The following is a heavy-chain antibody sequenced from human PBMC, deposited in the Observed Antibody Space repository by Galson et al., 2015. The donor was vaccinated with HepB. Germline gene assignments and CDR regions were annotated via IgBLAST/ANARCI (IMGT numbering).Heavy chain of an antibody. CDR1: GFSLSNARMG. CDR3: ARSMGYSRLNWFDP. CDR2: IFSNDEK. D-gene: IGHD3-22*01. Sequence: PALVKPTQTLTLTCTVSGFSLSNARMGVSWIRQPPGKALEWLAHIFSNDEKSYSTSLKSRLTISKDTSKSQVVLTMTNMDPVDTATYYCARSMGYSRLNWFDPWGQGTLVTVSS. J-gene: IGHJ5*02. V-gene: IGHV2-26*01.